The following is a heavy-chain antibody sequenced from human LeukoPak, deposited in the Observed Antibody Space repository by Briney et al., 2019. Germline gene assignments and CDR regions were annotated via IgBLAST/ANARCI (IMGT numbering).Heavy chain of an antibody. CDR2: IASDGSHT. V-gene: IGHV3-30-3*01. J-gene: IGHJ3*02. D-gene: IGHD3-10*01. CDR3: ARERQDTIVHSGAFDI. Sequence: GGSLRLSCAASGFTFSTYFMHWVRQAPGEGLEWXAVIASDGSHTFYVESVKGRFTISRDNSKNTLYLQMNSLRAEDTAVYFCARERQDTIVHSGAFDIWGQGTTVAVSS. CDR1: GFTFSTYF.